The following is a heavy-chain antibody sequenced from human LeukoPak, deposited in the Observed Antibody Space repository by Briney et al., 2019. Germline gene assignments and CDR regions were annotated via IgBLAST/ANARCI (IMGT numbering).Heavy chain of an antibody. J-gene: IGHJ6*03. CDR2: IYTSGST. CDR3: ARVDYYGSGSPGSYYYYYMDV. Sequence: SQTLSLTCTVSGGSISSGSYYWSWIRQPDGKGLEWIGRIYTSGSTNYNTSLKSRVTISVDTSKNQFSLKLSSGTAADTAVYYCARVDYYGSGSPGSYYYYYMDVWGKGTTLTVSS. CDR1: GGSISSGSYY. D-gene: IGHD3-10*01. V-gene: IGHV4-61*02.